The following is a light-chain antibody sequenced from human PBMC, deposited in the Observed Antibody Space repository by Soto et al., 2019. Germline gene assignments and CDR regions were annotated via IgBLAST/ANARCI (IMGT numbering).Light chain of an antibody. Sequence: EIVLTQSPATLSSFPGDRVTLSCRASQYINTRLAWYPHRPGQSSRLLIYQTSLRAAGIPARFSASGSGTDFTLTSSDVQPEDFALDYCHQRQSWPRIFSQGTKVDIK. V-gene: IGKV3-11*01. CDR3: HQRQSWPRI. CDR1: QYINTR. CDR2: QTS. J-gene: IGKJ1*01.